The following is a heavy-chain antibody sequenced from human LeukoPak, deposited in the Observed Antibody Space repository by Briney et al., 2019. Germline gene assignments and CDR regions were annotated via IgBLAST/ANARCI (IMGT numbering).Heavy chain of an antibody. J-gene: IGHJ5*02. V-gene: IGHV3-33*01. CDR2: IWYDGSNK. CDR1: GFTFSSYG. D-gene: IGHD2-2*01. Sequence: GRSLRLSCAASGFTFSSYGMHWVRPAPGKGLEWVAVIWYDGSNKYYADSVKGRFTISRDNSKNTLYLQMNSLRAEDTAVYYCARGRYCSSTSCYRVKDWFDPWGQGTLVTVSS. CDR3: ARGRYCSSTSCYRVKDWFDP.